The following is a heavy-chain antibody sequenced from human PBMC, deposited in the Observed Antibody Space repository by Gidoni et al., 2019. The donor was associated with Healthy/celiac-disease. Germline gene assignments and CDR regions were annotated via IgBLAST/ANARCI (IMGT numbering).Heavy chain of an antibody. CDR3: ARDGSDSSWYSYYGMDV. CDR2: IIPIFGTA. D-gene: IGHD6-13*01. V-gene: IGHV1-69*01. J-gene: IGHJ6*02. Sequence: QVQLVQSGAEVKKPGSSVKVSCKASGGTFSSYAISWVRQAPGQGLEWMGGIIPIFGTANYAQKFQGRVTITADESTSTAYTELSSLRSEDTAVYYCARDGSDSSWYSYYGMDVWGQGTTVTVSS. CDR1: GGTFSSYA.